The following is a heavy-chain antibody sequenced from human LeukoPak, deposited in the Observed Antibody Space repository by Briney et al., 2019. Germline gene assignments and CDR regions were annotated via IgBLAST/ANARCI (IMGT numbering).Heavy chain of an antibody. J-gene: IGHJ5*02. V-gene: IGHV4-4*07. D-gene: IGHD3-10*01. CDR2: IYTSGST. Sequence: PSETLSLTCTVSGGSISSYYWSWIRQPAGKGLEWIGRIYTSGSTNYNPSLKSRVTMSVDTSKNQFSLKLSSVTAADTAVYYCARSVTMVRGVISRFDPWGQGTLVTVSS. CDR3: ARSVTMVRGVISRFDP. CDR1: GGSISSYY.